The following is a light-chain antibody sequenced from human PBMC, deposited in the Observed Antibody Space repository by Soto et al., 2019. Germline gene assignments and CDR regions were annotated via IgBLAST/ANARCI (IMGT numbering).Light chain of an antibody. CDR1: QSVSSSY. Sequence: EIVLTQSPGTLSLSPGERATLSCRASQSVSSSYLAWYQQKPGQAPRLLIYGASSRATGIPDRFSCSGSGTDFTVTISRLEPEDFAVYYCQQYGSSLGTVGPGTKVEIK. J-gene: IGKJ1*01. V-gene: IGKV3-20*01. CDR2: GAS. CDR3: QQYGSSLGT.